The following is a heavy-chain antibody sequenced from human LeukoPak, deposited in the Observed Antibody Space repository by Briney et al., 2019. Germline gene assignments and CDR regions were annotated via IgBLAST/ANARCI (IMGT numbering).Heavy chain of an antibody. D-gene: IGHD2-15*01. Sequence: SVKVSCKASGGTFSSYAIGWVRQAPGQGLEWMGRIIPIFGTANYAQKFQGRVTITTDESTSTAYMELSSLRSEDTAVYYCARDRSVVVVAATHGWFDPWGQGTLVTVSS. V-gene: IGHV1-69*05. CDR1: GGTFSSYA. CDR2: IIPIFGTA. CDR3: ARDRSVVVVAATHGWFDP. J-gene: IGHJ5*02.